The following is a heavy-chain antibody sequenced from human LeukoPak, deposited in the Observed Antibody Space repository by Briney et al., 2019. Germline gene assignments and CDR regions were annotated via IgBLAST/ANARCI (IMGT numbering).Heavy chain of an antibody. Sequence: GGSLRLSCAASGFTFSNYDMHWVRQATGKGLEYVSAIGVGGDTYYSGSVKGRFTISGENAENSLYLQMNNLRVEDTAVYYCARVNLYRSDSDYNDAFDIWGQGTMVTVSS. CDR1: GFTFSNYD. D-gene: IGHD4-11*01. V-gene: IGHV3-13*04. J-gene: IGHJ3*02. CDR2: IGVGGDT. CDR3: ARVNLYRSDSDYNDAFDI.